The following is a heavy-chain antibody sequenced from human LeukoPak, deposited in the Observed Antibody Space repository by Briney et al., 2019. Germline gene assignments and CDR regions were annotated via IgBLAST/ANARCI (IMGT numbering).Heavy chain of an antibody. J-gene: IGHJ4*02. V-gene: IGHV3-49*04. CDR2: IRSKASGGTT. CDR3: TRGYSIDY. D-gene: IGHD4-11*01. CDR1: GFTFRDSA. Sequence: PGGSLRLSCAASGFTFRDSAMTWVRQAPGKGLEWVGFIRSKASGGTTEYTASVKGRFTISRDDSRSIAYLQMNSLITEDTAVYYCTRGYSIDYWGQGTQVTVSS.